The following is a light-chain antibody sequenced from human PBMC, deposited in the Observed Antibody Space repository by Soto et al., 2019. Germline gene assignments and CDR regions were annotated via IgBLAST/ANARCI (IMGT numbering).Light chain of an antibody. J-gene: IGLJ3*02. CDR1: SEHSSYN. V-gene: IGLV4-60*03. CDR2: LEGSGGY. Sequence: QSVLTQSSSASASPGSSVKLTCTLSSEHSSYNIAWHQQRPGKAPRYLMKLEGSGGYNKGSGVPDRFSGSSSGADRYLTISNLQPEDEADYYCETWNSNTRVFGGGTKVTVL. CDR3: ETWNSNTRV.